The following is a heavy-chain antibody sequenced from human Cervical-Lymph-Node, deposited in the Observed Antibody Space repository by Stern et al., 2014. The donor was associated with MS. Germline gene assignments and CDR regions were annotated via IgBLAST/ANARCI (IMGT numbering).Heavy chain of an antibody. V-gene: IGHV1-46*03. CDR1: AYTFTTYY. CDR3: ATLCAQLSSSFDY. D-gene: IGHD2-2*01. J-gene: IGHJ4*02. Sequence: GQLVESGAEVKKPGASVKVSCKTSAYTFTTYYMHWVRQAPGQGLEWRGLINPRSGTPSYTPQFQGRVTMARDTSTSQGYTVLSSLKSDDTAEYNCATLCAQLSSSFDYWGQGTLVTVSS. CDR2: INPRSGTP.